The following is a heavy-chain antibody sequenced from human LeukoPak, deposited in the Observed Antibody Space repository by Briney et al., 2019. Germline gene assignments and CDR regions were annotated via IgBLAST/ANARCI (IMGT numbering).Heavy chain of an antibody. CDR1: GFTLSNYA. CDR3: VKRIDGSGSYYIDH. D-gene: IGHD3-10*01. J-gene: IGHJ4*01. CDR2: IGGGHT. Sequence: GGSLRLSCAASGFTLSNYAMNWVRQAPGKGLEWVSAIGGGHTFYADSVKGRFTISRDNSKNTLFLQMNSLRAEDTAVYYCVKRIDGSGSYYIDHWGHRILVTVSS. V-gene: IGHV3-23*01.